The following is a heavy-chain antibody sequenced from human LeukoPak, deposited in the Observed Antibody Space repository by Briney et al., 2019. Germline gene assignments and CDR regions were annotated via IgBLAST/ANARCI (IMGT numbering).Heavy chain of an antibody. CDR1: GFTCSNYW. J-gene: IGHJ4*02. Sequence: GGSLRLSCAASGFTCSNYWITWVRQAPGKGLEWVGYIKQDGSEKYYVDSVKGRFTISRDNVKNSLYLQMNSLRAEDTAVYYCAKHSRGAFQYCGQGTLVTVSS. V-gene: IGHV3-7*02. CDR3: AKHSRGAFQY. CDR2: IKQDGSEK. D-gene: IGHD3-10*01.